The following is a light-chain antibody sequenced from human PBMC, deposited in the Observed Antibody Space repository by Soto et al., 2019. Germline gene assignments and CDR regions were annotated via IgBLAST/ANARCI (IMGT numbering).Light chain of an antibody. CDR1: RSISSY. V-gene: IGKV1-39*01. CDR3: QQSYSTPL. J-gene: IGKJ4*01. CDR2: AAS. Sequence: DIQMTQSPSSLSASVGDRVTITCRASRSISSYLNWYQQKPGKAPKLLIYAASSLQSGVPSRISGSGSGTDFTLTISSLQPEDFATYYCQQSYSTPLFGGGTKVEIK.